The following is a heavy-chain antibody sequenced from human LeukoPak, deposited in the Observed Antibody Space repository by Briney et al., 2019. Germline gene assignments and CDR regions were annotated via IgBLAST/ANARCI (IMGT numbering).Heavy chain of an antibody. V-gene: IGHV4-34*01. CDR2: INHSGST. Sequence: ASKTLSLTCAVYGGSFSGYYWSWIRQPPGKGLEWIGEINHSGSTNYNPSLKSRVTISVDTSKNQLSLKLSSVTAADTAVYYCARGRGIAARPGLFDYWGRGTLVSVSS. D-gene: IGHD6-6*01. CDR3: ARGRGIAARPGLFDY. CDR1: GGSFSGYY. J-gene: IGHJ4*02.